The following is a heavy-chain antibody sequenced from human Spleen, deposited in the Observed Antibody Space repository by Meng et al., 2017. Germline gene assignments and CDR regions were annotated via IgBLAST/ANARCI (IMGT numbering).Heavy chain of an antibody. CDR3: ATGAAAADH. CDR2: IKSKTDGGAT. V-gene: IGHV3-15*01. J-gene: IGHJ4*02. D-gene: IGHD6-13*01. Sequence: GESLKISCAASGFSVSHNYMTWVRQAPGKGLEWVGRIKSKTDGGATDYAAPVKGRFTISRDDSKNTLYLQMNSLITEDTAVYFCATGAAAADHWGQGTLVTVSS. CDR1: GFSVSHNY.